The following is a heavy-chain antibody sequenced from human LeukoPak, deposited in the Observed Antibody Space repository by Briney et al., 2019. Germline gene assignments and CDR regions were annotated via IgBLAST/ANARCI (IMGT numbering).Heavy chain of an antibody. J-gene: IGHJ4*02. CDR1: GGSISSYY. Sequence: SETLSLTCTVSGGSISSYYWSWIRQPPGNGLEWIGYIYYSGSTNYNPSLKSRVTISVDTSKNQFSLKLSSVTAADTAVYYCARGAAMVPIDYWGQGTLVTVSS. D-gene: IGHD5-18*01. CDR2: IYYSGST. V-gene: IGHV4-59*01. CDR3: ARGAAMVPIDY.